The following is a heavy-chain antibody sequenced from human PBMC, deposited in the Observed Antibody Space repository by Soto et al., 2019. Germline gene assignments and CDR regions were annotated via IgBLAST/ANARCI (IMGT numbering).Heavy chain of an antibody. D-gene: IGHD3-10*01. CDR3: AKGTITMVRGVMGGMDV. CDR2: IIPIFGTA. Sequence: ASVKVSCKASGGTFSSYAISWVRQAPGQGLEWMGGIIPIFGTANYAQKFQGRVTITADESTSTAYMELSSLRSEDTAVYYCAKGTITMVRGVMGGMDVWGQGTTVTVSS. J-gene: IGHJ6*02. CDR1: GGTFSSYA. V-gene: IGHV1-69*13.